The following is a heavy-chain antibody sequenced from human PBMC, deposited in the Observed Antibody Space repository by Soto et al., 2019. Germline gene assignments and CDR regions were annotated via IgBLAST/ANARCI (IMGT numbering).Heavy chain of an antibody. D-gene: IGHD5-12*01. Sequence: EVQLLESGGGLVQPGGSLRLSCAASGFTFSAFAMTWVRQAPGKGLEWVSGISGTGGSTYYADSGKGRFTISRDNSKNTLYLQMTSLSAEDTALYYCAKAKYSGLDSSLSAPDVWGQGTMVTVSS. CDR2: ISGTGGST. J-gene: IGHJ3*01. CDR1: GFTFSAFA. CDR3: AKAKYSGLDSSLSAPDV. V-gene: IGHV3-23*01.